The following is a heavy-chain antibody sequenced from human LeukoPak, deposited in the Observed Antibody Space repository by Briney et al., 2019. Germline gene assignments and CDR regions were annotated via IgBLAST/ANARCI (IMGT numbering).Heavy chain of an antibody. CDR1: GFTFSSYS. CDR3: AREESGSFDY. D-gene: IGHD1-26*01. J-gene: IGHJ4*02. CDR2: ISSSSSYI. Sequence: GGSLRLSCAASGFTFSSYSMNWVRQAPGEGLEWVSSISSSSSYIYYADSVKGRFTISRDNAKNSLYLQMNSLRAEDTAVYYCAREESGSFDYWGQGTLVTVPS. V-gene: IGHV3-21*01.